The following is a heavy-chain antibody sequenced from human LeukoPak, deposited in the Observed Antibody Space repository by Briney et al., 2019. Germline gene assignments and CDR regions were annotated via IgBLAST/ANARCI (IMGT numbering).Heavy chain of an antibody. V-gene: IGHV4-59*02. Sequence: PSETLSLTCTVSGGSVSDYYWSWIRQSPGKGLEWIGYIYHTGSTSYSPSLKSRVTISVDTSRNQFSLKLTSVTAADTAVYYCARASGLERRFGGYYYYYYMDVWGKGTTVTISS. D-gene: IGHD1-1*01. CDR2: IYHTGST. J-gene: IGHJ6*03. CDR1: GGSVSDYY. CDR3: ARASGLERRFGGYYYYYYMDV.